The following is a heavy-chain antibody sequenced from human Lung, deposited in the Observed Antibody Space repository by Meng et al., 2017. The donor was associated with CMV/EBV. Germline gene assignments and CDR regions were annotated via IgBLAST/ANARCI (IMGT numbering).Heavy chain of an antibody. CDR2: LIPILGEV. Sequence: SVKVSCKASGGTFSSYNINWVRQATGQGLEWMGRLIPILGEVNYAQKFQGRVTITADKSTSTVFMELSSLRLDDTAVYYCARGGAGLEYCSDGSCYWSWLDPWGQGTXVTVSS. J-gene: IGHJ5*02. D-gene: IGHD2-15*01. V-gene: IGHV1-69*08. CDR3: ARGGAGLEYCSDGSCYWSWLDP. CDR1: GGTFSSYN.